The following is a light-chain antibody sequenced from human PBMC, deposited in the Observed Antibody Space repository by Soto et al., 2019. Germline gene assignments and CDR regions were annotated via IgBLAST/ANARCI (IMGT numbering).Light chain of an antibody. CDR3: QQYGNSPRT. J-gene: IGKJ1*01. CDR2: GAS. CDR1: QSVSSSY. Sequence: EIVLTQSPGTVSLSPGERATLSFMASQSVSSSYLAWYQQKPGQAPRLLIYGASSRATGIPDRFSGSGSGTDFTLTISRLEPEDFAMYYCQQYGNSPRTFGQGTKVDIK. V-gene: IGKV3-20*01.